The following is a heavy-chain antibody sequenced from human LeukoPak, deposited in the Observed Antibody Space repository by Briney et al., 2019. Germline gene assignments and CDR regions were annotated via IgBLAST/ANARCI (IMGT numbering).Heavy chain of an antibody. CDR2: ISDTGSGT. D-gene: IGHD3-3*01. J-gene: IGHJ4*02. V-gene: IGHV3-23*01. Sequence: GGSLRLSCAASGIRFRNYGMSWVRQAPGKGLEWVSTISDTGSGTYYADSVKGRFTISRDNSKNTLHLQMNNLGADDTAIYYCAKIFVSSSPSDFWGQGTLVTVSS. CDR1: GIRFRNYG. CDR3: AKIFVSSSPSDF.